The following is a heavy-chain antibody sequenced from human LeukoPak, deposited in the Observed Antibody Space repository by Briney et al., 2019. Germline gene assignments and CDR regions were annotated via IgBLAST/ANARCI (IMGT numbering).Heavy chain of an antibody. V-gene: IGHV3-30-3*01. Sequence: GGSLRLSCAASRFTFSSYAMHWVRQAPGKGLEWVAVISYDGSDEYYADSVKGRFTISRDNSKNTLYLQMNSLRSEDTAVYFCARDRRYDILTGFSNFFDYWGQGTLVTVSS. J-gene: IGHJ4*02. D-gene: IGHD3-9*01. CDR3: ARDRRYDILTGFSNFFDY. CDR2: ISYDGSDE. CDR1: RFTFSSYA.